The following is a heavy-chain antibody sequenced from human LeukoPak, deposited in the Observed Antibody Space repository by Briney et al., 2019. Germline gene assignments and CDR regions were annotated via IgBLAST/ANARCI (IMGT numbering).Heavy chain of an antibody. Sequence: GTSVKVSCEASGYTFSTYYMNWVRQAPGQGLEWIGIVSPSGGSTRYAQKFQGRLTMTRDTSTSTVYMELSSLRSDDTAMYYCARDRSCSSTSCYGDWFDPWGQGTQVIVSS. D-gene: IGHD2-2*01. CDR1: GYTFSTYY. V-gene: IGHV1-46*01. CDR2: VSPSGGST. J-gene: IGHJ5*02. CDR3: ARDRSCSSTSCYGDWFDP.